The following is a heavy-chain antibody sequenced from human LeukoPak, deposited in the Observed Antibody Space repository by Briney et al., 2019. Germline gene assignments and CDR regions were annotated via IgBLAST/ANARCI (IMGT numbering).Heavy chain of an antibody. Sequence: SETLSLTCTVSGGSISSSSYYWGWIRQPPGTGLEWIGSIYYSGSTYYNPSLKSRVTISVDTSKNQFSLKLSSVTAADTAVYYCARHSGRWDGSGSYRPSNYFDYWGQGTLVTVSS. CDR3: ARHSGRWDGSGSYRPSNYFDY. J-gene: IGHJ4*02. CDR1: GGSISSSSYY. D-gene: IGHD3-10*01. CDR2: IYYSGST. V-gene: IGHV4-39*01.